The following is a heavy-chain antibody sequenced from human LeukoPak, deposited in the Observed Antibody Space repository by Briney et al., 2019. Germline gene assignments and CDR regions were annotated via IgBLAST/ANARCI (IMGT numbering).Heavy chain of an antibody. CDR1: GFTFSNFG. CDR3: AKGHYTDV. CDR2: ISYDGSHK. Sequence: GGSLRLSCAASGFTFSNFGMHWVRQAPGRGLEWVAVISYDGSHKYYVDSVKGRFTISRDNSKNTLYLQMNSLRAEDTAVYYCAKGHYTDVWGKGTTVTVSS. J-gene: IGHJ6*03. V-gene: IGHV3-30*18.